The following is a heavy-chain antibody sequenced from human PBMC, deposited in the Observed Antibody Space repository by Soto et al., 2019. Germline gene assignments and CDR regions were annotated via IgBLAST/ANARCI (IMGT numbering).Heavy chain of an antibody. J-gene: IGHJ5*02. Sequence: QVQLQESGPGLVKPSQTLSLTCTVSGGSISSGGYYWSWIRQHPGKGLEWIGYIYYSGSTYYNPSLKSRVTISVVTSKNQCSLKLSSVTAADTAVYYCARAQGVTMVRGVVWFDPWGQGTLVTVSS. D-gene: IGHD3-10*01. V-gene: IGHV4-31*03. CDR3: ARAQGVTMVRGVVWFDP. CDR2: IYYSGST. CDR1: GGSISSGGYY.